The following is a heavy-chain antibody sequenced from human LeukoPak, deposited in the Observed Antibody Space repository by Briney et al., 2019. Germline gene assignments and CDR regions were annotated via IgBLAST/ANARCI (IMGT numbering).Heavy chain of an antibody. CDR1: GGSISSGDYY. Sequence: KSSETLSLTCTVSGGSISSGDYYWSWIRQPPGKGPEWIGYIYYSGSTYYNPSLKSRVTMSVDTSKNQFSLKLSSVTAADTAVYYCARELTYADYWGQGTLVTVSS. J-gene: IGHJ4*02. V-gene: IGHV4-30-4*01. CDR3: ARELTYADY. D-gene: IGHD4/OR15-4a*01. CDR2: IYYSGST.